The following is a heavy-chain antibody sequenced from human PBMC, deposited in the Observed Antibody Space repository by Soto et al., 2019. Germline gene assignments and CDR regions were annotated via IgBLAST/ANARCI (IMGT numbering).Heavy chain of an antibody. CDR2: ISAYNGNT. Sequence: QVQLAQSGAEVKKPGASVKVSCKASGYTFTSYGISWVRQAPGQGLEWMGWISAYNGNTNYAQKCQGRVTMTTDTSTSTAYMAASSLRSDVTAVYYCARGGKCCTNRLCSCYGMDVWGQGTTVTVSS. CDR1: GYTFTSYG. J-gene: IGHJ6*02. CDR3: ARGGKCCTNRLCSCYGMDV. D-gene: IGHD2-8*01. V-gene: IGHV1-18*01.